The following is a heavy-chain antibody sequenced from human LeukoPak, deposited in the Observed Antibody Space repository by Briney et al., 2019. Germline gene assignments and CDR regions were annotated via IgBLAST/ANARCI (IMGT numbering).Heavy chain of an antibody. Sequence: SETLSLTCAVYGGSFSGYYWSWIRQPPGKGLEWIGEINHSGSTNYNPSLKSRVTISVDTSKNQFSLKLSSVTAADTAVYYCARLGLTRDAFDTWGHGTMVTVSS. CDR3: ARLGLTRDAFDT. CDR1: GGSFSGYY. J-gene: IGHJ3*02. V-gene: IGHV4-34*01. CDR2: INHSGST. D-gene: IGHD1-26*01.